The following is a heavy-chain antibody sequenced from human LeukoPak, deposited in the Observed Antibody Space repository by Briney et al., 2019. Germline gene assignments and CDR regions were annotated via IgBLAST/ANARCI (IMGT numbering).Heavy chain of an antibody. CDR3: ARGVEPLAANTLAY. J-gene: IGHJ4*02. V-gene: IGHV3-53*01. CDR1: GVTVITND. Sequence: PGGSLSLSCAASGVTVITNDMTWVRQAPAKGLELVSVLSSDDNTTSAASVQGRFTISRDNSKTTLYLEMNSLSPDDTAVYYCARGVEPLAANTLAYWGQGTLVTVSS. D-gene: IGHD3-16*01. CDR2: LSSDDNT.